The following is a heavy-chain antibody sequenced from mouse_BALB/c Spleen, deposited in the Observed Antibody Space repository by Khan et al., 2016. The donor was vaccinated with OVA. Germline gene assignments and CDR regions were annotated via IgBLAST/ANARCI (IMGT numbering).Heavy chain of an antibody. CDR3: ARDRIDY. CDR1: GYTFTSYW. J-gene: IGHJ2*01. Sequence: VQLQESGAELAKPGASVKMSCTASGYTFTSYWMHWVKQRPGQGLEWIGYINPSAGYTDYNQKFKDKATLTADKSSSTAYMQLNSLTSEDSAVYYCARDRIDYWGQGTTLTVSS. CDR2: INPSAGYT. V-gene: IGHV1-7*01.